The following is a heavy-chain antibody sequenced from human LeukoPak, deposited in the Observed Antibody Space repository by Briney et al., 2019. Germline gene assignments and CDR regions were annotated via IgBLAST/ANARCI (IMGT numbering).Heavy chain of an antibody. CDR3: AKDLMAGASKLKHEGYFDY. Sequence: GGSLRLSCAASGFTFSSYAMHWVRLAPGKGLEWVAVISYDGSNKYYADSVKGRFTISRDNSKNTLYLQMNSLRAEDTVVYYCAKDLMAGASKLKHEGYFDYWGQGTLVTVSS. J-gene: IGHJ4*02. D-gene: IGHD4-11*01. CDR1: GFTFSSYA. V-gene: IGHV3-30-3*01. CDR2: ISYDGSNK.